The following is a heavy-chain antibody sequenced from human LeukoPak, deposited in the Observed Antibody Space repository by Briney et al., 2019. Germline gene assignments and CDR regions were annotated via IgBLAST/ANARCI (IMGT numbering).Heavy chain of an antibody. CDR1: GFTFSSYW. D-gene: IGHD6-19*01. CDR3: AKSQGIAVAGYFDY. CDR2: ISYDGSNK. Sequence: GGSLRLSCAASGFTFSSYWMNWVRQAPGKGLEWVAIISYDGSNKYYADSVKGRFTISRDNSKNTLYLQVNSLRAEDTAVYYCAKSQGIAVAGYFDYWGQGTLVTVSS. J-gene: IGHJ4*02. V-gene: IGHV3-30*18.